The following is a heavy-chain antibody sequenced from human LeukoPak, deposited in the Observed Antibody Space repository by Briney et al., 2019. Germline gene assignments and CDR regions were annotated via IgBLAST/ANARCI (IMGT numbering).Heavy chain of an antibody. J-gene: IGHJ3*02. V-gene: IGHV4-59*08. CDR2: IYYTGST. CDR3: ARHGYGDYGDAFDI. Sequence: SETLSLTCTVSGGSISSSYWSWIRQPPGKGLGWIGYIYYTGSTNYNPSLKSRVTVSVDTSKKQISLKLSSVTAADTAVYYCARHGYGDYGDAFDIWGQGTMLTVSA. D-gene: IGHD4-17*01. CDR1: GGSISSSY.